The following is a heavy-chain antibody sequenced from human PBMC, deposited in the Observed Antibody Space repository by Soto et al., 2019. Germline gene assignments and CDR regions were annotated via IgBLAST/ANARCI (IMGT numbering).Heavy chain of an antibody. D-gene: IGHD3-3*01. CDR2: INPNSGGT. CDR1: GYTFTGYY. V-gene: IGHV1-2*04. CDR3: ARDSRPITIFGVVTPSLDS. J-gene: IGHJ4*02. Sequence: ASVKVSCQASGYTFTGYYMHWVRQAPGQGLEWMGWINPNSGGTNYAQKFQGWVTMTRDTSISTAYMELSRLRSDDTAVYYCARDSRPITIFGVVTPSLDSWGQGTLVTLS.